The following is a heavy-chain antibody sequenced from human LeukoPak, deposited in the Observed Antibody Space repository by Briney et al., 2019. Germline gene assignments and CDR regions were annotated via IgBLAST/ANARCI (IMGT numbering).Heavy chain of an antibody. V-gene: IGHV3-23*01. D-gene: IGHD4-17*01. J-gene: IGHJ4*02. CDR1: GFTFSSYA. Sequence: GGSLRLSCAASGFTFSSYAMSWVRQAPGKGLEWVSAISGSGGSTYYADSVKGRFTISRDNSKNTLYLQMNSLRAEDTAVYYCAKDSGGDGDYSPNYFDYWGQGTLVTVSS. CDR3: AKDSGGDGDYSPNYFDY. CDR2: ISGSGGST.